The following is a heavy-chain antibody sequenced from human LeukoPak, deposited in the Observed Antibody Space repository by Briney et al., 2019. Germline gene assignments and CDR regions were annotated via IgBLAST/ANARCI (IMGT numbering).Heavy chain of an antibody. CDR3: ARGSGYLVY. J-gene: IGHJ4*02. CDR2: IYYSRST. D-gene: IGHD3-22*01. CDR1: GASISSYY. Sequence: SETLSLTCTVSGASISSYYWTWIRQPPGKGLEWIGYIYYSRSTNYNPSLKSRVTISVDTSKNQFSLKLSSVTAADTAMYYCARGSGYLVYWGQGTLVTVSS. V-gene: IGHV4-59*01.